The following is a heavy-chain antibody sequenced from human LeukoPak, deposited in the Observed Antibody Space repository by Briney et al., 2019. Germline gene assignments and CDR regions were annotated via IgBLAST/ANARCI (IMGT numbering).Heavy chain of an antibody. Sequence: SQTLSLTCTVSGASISSGGYYWTWIRQHPGKGLEWIGSIYYSGSTYYNPSLKSRITMSVDTSKNQFSLKLSSVTAADTAVYYCARSSGSYHVGDYWGQGTLVTVSS. J-gene: IGHJ4*02. D-gene: IGHD1-26*01. CDR2: IYYSGST. CDR1: GASISSGGYY. CDR3: ARSSGSYHVGDY. V-gene: IGHV4-30-4*08.